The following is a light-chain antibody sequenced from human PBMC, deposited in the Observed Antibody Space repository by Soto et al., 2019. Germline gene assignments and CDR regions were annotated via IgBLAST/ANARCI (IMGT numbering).Light chain of an antibody. CDR1: SSNIGSNS. CDR3: AAWDETLDGYV. CDR2: SNN. Sequence: HSVLTQPPSASGTPGQRVTISCSGSSSNIGSNSVNWYQQLPGTAPKLLIYSNNHRPSGVPDRLSGSKSGTSASLAISGLQSEDEADYYCAAWDETLDGYVFGTGTKVTV. V-gene: IGLV1-44*01. J-gene: IGLJ1*01.